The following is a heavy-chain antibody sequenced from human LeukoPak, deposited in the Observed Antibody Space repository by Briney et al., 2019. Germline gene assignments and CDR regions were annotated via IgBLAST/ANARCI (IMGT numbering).Heavy chain of an antibody. Sequence: GGSLRLSCAASGFAFSGYAMSWVRQAPGKGLEWVSAISGSGGSTYYADSVKGRFTISRDNSKNTLYLQMNSLRAEDTAVYYCATQGEFSWAIDYWGQGTLVTVSS. D-gene: IGHD3-16*01. CDR3: ATQGEFSWAIDY. J-gene: IGHJ4*02. CDR2: ISGSGGST. V-gene: IGHV3-23*01. CDR1: GFAFSGYA.